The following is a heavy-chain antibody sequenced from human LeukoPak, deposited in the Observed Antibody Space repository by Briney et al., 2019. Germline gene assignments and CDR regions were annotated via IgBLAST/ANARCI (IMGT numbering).Heavy chain of an antibody. J-gene: IGHJ4*02. V-gene: IGHV3-21*01. D-gene: IGHD4-23*01. CDR1: GFTFSSYS. CDR3: ARDKTTVVTFDY. Sequence: PGGSLRLSCAASGFTFSSYSMNWVRQAPGKGLEWVSSISSSSSYIYYADSVKGRFTISRDNAKNSLYLQMNSLRAEDTAVYYCARDKTTVVTFDYWGQGTLVTVSS. CDR2: ISSSSSYI.